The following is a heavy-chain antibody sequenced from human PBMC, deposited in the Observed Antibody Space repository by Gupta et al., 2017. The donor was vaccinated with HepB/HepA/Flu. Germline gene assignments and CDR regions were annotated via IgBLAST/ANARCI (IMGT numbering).Heavy chain of an antibody. V-gene: IGHV3-9*01. Sequence: EVQLVESGGGLVQPGRSLRLSCAASGFTFDDYAMHWFRQAPGKGLEWVSGISWNSGSIGYADSVKGRFTISRDNAKNSLYLQMNSLRAEDTALYYCARSQSLRYFDWHSRTSDYYYGMDVWGQGTTVTVSS. D-gene: IGHD3-9*01. CDR2: ISWNSGSI. J-gene: IGHJ6*02. CDR1: GFTFDDYA. CDR3: ARSQSLRYFDWHSRTSDYYYGMDV.